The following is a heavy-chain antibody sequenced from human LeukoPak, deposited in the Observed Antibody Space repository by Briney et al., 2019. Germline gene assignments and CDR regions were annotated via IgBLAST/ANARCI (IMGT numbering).Heavy chain of an antibody. CDR1: GGSISSSSYY. Sequence: NPSETLSLTCTVSGGSISSSSYYWAWIRQPPGKALEWIGSIYWTGSTYYNSSLKSRVTMSVDTSNQQFSLTLSSVTAADTAVYYCARQGRYCSSTSCYPRWFDPWGQGTLVTVSS. D-gene: IGHD2-2*01. J-gene: IGHJ5*02. V-gene: IGHV4-39*01. CDR3: ARQGRYCSSTSCYPRWFDP. CDR2: IYWTGST.